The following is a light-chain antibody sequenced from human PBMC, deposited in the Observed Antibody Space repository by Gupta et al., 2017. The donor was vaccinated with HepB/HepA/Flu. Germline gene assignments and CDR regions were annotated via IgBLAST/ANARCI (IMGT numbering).Light chain of an antibody. CDR3: QQYYITPRS. CDR1: QSVLYSSNNKNY. Sequence: DIVMTQSPDSLAVSLGERATINCKSSQSVLYSSNNKNYLAWYQQKLGQPPKLLIYWASTRESGVPDRFSCSGSGTDFTLTISSLQAEDVAVYYCQQYYITPRSFGQGTKLELK. J-gene: IGKJ2*04. CDR2: WAS. V-gene: IGKV4-1*01.